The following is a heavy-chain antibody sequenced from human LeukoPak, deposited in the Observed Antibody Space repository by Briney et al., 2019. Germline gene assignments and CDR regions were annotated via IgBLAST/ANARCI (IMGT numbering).Heavy chain of an antibody. CDR3: ARDCSASSSDYYPLGY. V-gene: IGHV3-66*01. J-gene: IGHJ4*02. Sequence: GGSLRLSCAASGFTVSSKYMSWVRQAPGKGLEWLSVIYNSGGTYYADSVKGRFTISRDNSKNTLYLQMNSLRVEDTAVYFCARDCSASSSDYYPLGYWGQGTLVTVSS. D-gene: IGHD3-22*01. CDR1: GFTVSSKY. CDR2: IYNSGGT.